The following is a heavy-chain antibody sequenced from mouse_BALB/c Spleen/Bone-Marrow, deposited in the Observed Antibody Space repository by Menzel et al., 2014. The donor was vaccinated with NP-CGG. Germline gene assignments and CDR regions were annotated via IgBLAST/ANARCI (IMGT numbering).Heavy chain of an antibody. CDR2: INPSTGYT. V-gene: IGHV1-7*01. CDR3: TRSTGAMDY. D-gene: IGHD3-2*01. CDR1: DYTFTSYW. Sequence: VQLQQSGAELAKPGASVKMSCKASDYTFTSYWMHWVKQRPGQGLEWIGYINPSTGYTEYNQNFKDKATLTADKSSITAYMQLSSLTFEDSAVYYCTRSTGAMDYWGQGTSVTVSS. J-gene: IGHJ4*01.